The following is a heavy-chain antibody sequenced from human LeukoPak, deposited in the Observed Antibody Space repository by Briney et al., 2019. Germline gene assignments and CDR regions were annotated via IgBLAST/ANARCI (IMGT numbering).Heavy chain of an antibody. CDR2: ISGSGGST. D-gene: IGHD3-10*01. J-gene: IGHJ4*02. CDR1: GFTFSSYA. V-gene: IGHV3-23*01. CDR3: AKDRSYYGSGRQYY. Sequence: GGSLRLSCAASGFTFSSYAMSWVRQAPGKGLEWVSAISGSGGSTYYADSVKGRFTTSRDNSKNMLYLQMNSLRAEDTAVYYCAKDRSYYGSGRQYYWGQGTLVTVSS.